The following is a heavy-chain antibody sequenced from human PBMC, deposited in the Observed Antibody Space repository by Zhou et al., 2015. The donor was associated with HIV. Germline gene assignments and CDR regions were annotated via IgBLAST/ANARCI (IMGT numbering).Heavy chain of an antibody. CDR3: ARELRIAAAGNWFDP. D-gene: IGHD6-13*01. CDR2: INPNSGGT. J-gene: IGHJ5*02. Sequence: QVQLVQSGAEVKKPGASVKVSCKASGYTFTGYYMHWVRQAPGQGLEWMGWINPNSGGTNYAQKFQGRVTMTRDTSISTAYMELSRLRSDDTAVYYCARELRIAAAGNWFDPWGQGNPGHRSPQ. CDR1: GYTFTGYY. V-gene: IGHV1-2*02.